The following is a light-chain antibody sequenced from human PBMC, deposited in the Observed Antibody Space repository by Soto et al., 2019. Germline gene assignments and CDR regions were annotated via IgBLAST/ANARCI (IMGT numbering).Light chain of an antibody. CDR1: SSNIGSNY. CDR3: AAWDDSLSGVL. V-gene: IGLV1-47*01. J-gene: IGLJ2*01. Sequence: LTQPPSASGAPGQRVTISCSGSSSNIGSNYVYWYQQLPGTAPKLLIYRNNQRRSGVPDRFSGSKSGTSVSLAISGLRSEDEANYYCAAWDDSLSGVLFGGGTKLTVL. CDR2: RNN.